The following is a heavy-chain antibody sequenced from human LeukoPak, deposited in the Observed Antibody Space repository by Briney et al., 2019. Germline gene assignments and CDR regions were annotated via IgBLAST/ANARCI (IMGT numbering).Heavy chain of an antibody. Sequence: GASVKVSCKASGYTFTGYYMHWVRQAPGQGLEWMGWINPNSGGTNYAQKFQGRVTMTRDTSISTAYMELSRLRSDDTAVYYCARVPHYYYDSSGYLGYWGQGTLVTVSS. J-gene: IGHJ4*02. CDR1: GYTFTGYY. CDR2: INPNSGGT. CDR3: ARVPHYYYDSSGYLGY. D-gene: IGHD3-22*01. V-gene: IGHV1-2*02.